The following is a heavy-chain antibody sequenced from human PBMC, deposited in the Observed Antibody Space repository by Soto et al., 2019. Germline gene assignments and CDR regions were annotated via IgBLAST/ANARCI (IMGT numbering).Heavy chain of an antibody. Sequence: EVQLVASGGGLVQPGGSLRLSCAASGFTFNTYWMTWVRQTPGKGLEWVANMKQDGSEKYYVGFVKGRFTISRDNAKNSLYLQMNSLRAEDTAVYYCARALRGYGGYAFDYWGQGTLVSVSS. CDR2: MKQDGSEK. CDR1: GFTFNTYW. D-gene: IGHD5-12*01. V-gene: IGHV3-7*01. CDR3: ARALRGYGGYAFDY. J-gene: IGHJ4*02.